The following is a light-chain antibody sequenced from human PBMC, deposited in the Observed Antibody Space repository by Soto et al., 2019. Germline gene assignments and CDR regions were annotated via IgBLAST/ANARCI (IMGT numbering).Light chain of an antibody. J-gene: IGLJ2*01. Sequence: QAVVTQEPSLTVSPGGTVTLTCAPCTGAVTSGYYPNWYQQKPGQAPRALIYSTSNNHSWTPARFSGSLLGRKAALTLSGVQPEDEAEYYCLLYYGGTQNVVFGGGTKLTVL. CDR1: TGAVTSGYY. V-gene: IGLV7-43*01. CDR3: LLYYGGTQNVV. CDR2: STS.